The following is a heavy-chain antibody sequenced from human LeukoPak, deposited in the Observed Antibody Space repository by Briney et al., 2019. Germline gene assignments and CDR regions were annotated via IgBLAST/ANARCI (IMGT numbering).Heavy chain of an antibody. CDR3: AKTGYGGNPFDS. V-gene: IGHV4-39*05. CDR1: PPPTTSSSYS. J-gene: IGHJ4*02. Sequence: TPSPTTTLPPPPTTSSSYSWGWNRHPPRKGPQWIGGVYYSGETHYNPSLKSRVTISVDVSKNQFSLKLSSVTAADTAVYYCAKTGYGGNPFDSWGQGTQVTVSS. CDR2: VYYSGET. D-gene: IGHD4-23*01.